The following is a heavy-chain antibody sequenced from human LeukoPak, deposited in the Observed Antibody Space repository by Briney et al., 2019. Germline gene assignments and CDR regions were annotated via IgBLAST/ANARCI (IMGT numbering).Heavy chain of an antibody. V-gene: IGHV4-34*01. Sequence: PSETLSLTCAVYGGSFSGYYWSWIRQPPGKGLEWIGEINHSGSTNYNPSLKSRVTISADTSKNQFSLKLSSVTAADTAVYYCARIMITFGGVIVKGAFDYWAQGTLVTVSS. CDR1: GGSFSGYY. CDR3: ARIMITFGGVIVKGAFDY. J-gene: IGHJ4*02. CDR2: INHSGST. D-gene: IGHD3-16*02.